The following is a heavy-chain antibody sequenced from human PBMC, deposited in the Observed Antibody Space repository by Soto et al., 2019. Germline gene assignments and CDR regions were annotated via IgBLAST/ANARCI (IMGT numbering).Heavy chain of an antibody. V-gene: IGHV4-4*07. CDR2: IYASGRT. Sequence: QVQLQESGPGLVKPSETLSLTCTVSGVSITPYFWSWIRQPAGKAPEWVGHIYASGRTTYNHSLKSRVTMFVYQTQVSLRLTSVTAADTAVYYCARHFDVDPSLDQYYFDLWGRGALVTVSS. J-gene: IGHJ2*01. CDR1: GVSITPYF. D-gene: IGHD3-9*01. CDR3: ARHFDVDPSLDQYYFDL.